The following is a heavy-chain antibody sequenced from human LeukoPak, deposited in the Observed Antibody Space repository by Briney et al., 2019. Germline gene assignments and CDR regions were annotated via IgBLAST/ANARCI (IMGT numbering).Heavy chain of an antibody. CDR1: EFTFSTYP. CDR3: ANLNSGYATDF. Sequence: GGSLRLSCAASEFTFSTYPMGWVRQAPGKGLEWVSLISDGAATTYYADSVKGRFTISRDNSKNTLYLQMISLRAEDTAVYYCANLNSGYATDFWGQGTLVTVSS. D-gene: IGHD5-12*01. J-gene: IGHJ4*02. CDR2: ISDGAATT. V-gene: IGHV3-23*01.